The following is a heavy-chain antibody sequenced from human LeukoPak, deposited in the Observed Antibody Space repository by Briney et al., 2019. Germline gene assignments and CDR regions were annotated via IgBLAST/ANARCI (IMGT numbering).Heavy chain of an antibody. J-gene: IGHJ6*02. CDR1: GFTVSSNY. CDR3: ASGIGDEYYYYGMDV. CDR2: IYSGGST. D-gene: IGHD3-10*01. V-gene: IGHV3-53*04. Sequence: GGSLRLSCAASGFTVSSNYMSWVRQAPGKGLEWVSVIYSGGSTYYADSVKSRFTISRHNSKNTLYHQMNSLRAEDTAVYYCASGIGDEYYYYGMDVWGQGTTVTVSS.